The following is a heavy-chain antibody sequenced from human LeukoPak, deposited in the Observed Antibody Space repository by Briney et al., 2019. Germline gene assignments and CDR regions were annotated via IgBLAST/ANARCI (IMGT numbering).Heavy chain of an antibody. D-gene: IGHD6-13*01. Sequence: GGSLRLSCAASGFTFSSYGMHWVRQAPGKGLEWVAFIRYDGSNKYYADSVKGRFTISRDNSKNTLYLQMNSLRAEDTAVYYCAIAAAGRSPFDYWGQGTLVTVSS. J-gene: IGHJ4*02. V-gene: IGHV3-30*02. CDR1: GFTFSSYG. CDR3: AIAAAGRSPFDY. CDR2: IRYDGSNK.